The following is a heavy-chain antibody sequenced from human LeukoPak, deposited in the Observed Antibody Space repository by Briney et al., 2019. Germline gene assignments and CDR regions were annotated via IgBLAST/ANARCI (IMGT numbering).Heavy chain of an antibody. CDR3: ARERREQLLPPYTRSVTYFDY. V-gene: IGHV4-59*12. D-gene: IGHD2-2*01. J-gene: IGHJ4*02. CDR1: GGSISTYY. CDR2: ITYSGST. Sequence: SETLSLTCTVSGGSISTYYWSWIRQPPGKGLEWIGSITYSGSTYYNPSLKRRVTISIDTSKNQFSLKLSSVTAADTAVYYCARERREQLLPPYTRSVTYFDYWGQGTLVTVSS.